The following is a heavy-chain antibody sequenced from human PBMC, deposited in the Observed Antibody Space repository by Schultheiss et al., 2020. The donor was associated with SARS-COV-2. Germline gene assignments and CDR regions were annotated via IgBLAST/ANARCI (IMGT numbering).Heavy chain of an antibody. V-gene: IGHV3-33*01. J-gene: IGHJ3*02. CDR1: GFTFSSYG. CDR2: IWYDGSNK. D-gene: IGHD2-15*01. CDR3: TTGLVLAAFDI. Sequence: GGSLRLSCAASGFTFSSYGMHWVRQAPGKGLEWVAVIWYDGSNKYYADSVKGRFTISRDNSKNTLYLQMNSLRAEDTAVYYCTTGLVLAAFDIWGQGTMVTVSS.